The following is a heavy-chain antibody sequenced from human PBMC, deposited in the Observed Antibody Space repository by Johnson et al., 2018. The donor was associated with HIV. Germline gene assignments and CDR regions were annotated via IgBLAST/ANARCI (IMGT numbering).Heavy chain of an antibody. D-gene: IGHD6-6*01. CDR1: GFTFSSYW. CDR3: AREGSSSSDDAFDI. J-gene: IGHJ3*02. V-gene: IGHV3-74*01. CDR2: INSDGSST. Sequence: VQLVESGGGLVQPGGSLRLSCAASGFTFSSYWMHWVRQAPGKVLVWVSRINSDGSSTSYADSVKGRFTISRDNAKNTLYLQMNSLRAEDTAVYYCAREGSSSSDDAFDIWGQGTMVTVSS.